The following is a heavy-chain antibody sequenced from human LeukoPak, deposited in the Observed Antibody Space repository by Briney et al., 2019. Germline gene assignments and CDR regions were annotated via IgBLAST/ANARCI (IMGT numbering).Heavy chain of an antibody. CDR1: GYTFTSNY. Sequence: ASVKVSCKASGYTFTSNYIHWVRQAPGQGLEWMGMIYPRDGSTSYAQKFQGRVTVTRDTSTSTVHMELSSLRSEDTAVYYCARENKNDILTGYFYRPQNWFDPWGQGTLVTVSS. J-gene: IGHJ5*02. CDR2: IYPRDGST. V-gene: IGHV1-46*01. CDR3: ARENKNDILTGYFYRPQNWFDP. D-gene: IGHD3-9*01.